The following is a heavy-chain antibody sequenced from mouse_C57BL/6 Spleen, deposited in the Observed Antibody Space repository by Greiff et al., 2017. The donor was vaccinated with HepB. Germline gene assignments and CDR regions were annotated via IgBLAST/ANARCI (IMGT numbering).Heavy chain of an antibody. V-gene: IGHV5-12*01. CDR2: ISNGGGST. D-gene: IGHD2-4*01. J-gene: IGHJ4*01. CDR1: GFTFSDYY. Sequence: EVKLVESGGGLVQPGGSLKLSCAASGFTFSDYYMYWVRQTPEKRLEWVAYISNGGGSTYYPDTVKGRFTISRDNAKNTLYLQMSRLKSEDTAMYYCARRDDYDRYYYAMDYWGQGTSVTVSS. CDR3: ARRDDYDRYYYAMDY.